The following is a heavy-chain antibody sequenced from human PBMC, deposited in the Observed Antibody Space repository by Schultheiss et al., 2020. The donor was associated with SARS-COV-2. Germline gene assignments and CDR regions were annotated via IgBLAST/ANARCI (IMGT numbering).Heavy chain of an antibody. D-gene: IGHD1-26*01. CDR1: GFTFSNYA. CDR3: ARSGGVGAFSYFDD. J-gene: IGHJ4*02. V-gene: IGHV3-23*01. Sequence: GGSLRLSCAASGFTFSNYAMRWVRQAPGKGLELVSAISGSGGITYYADSMQGRFTISRDNSKNTLYLQMSSLRAEDTAVYYCARSGGVGAFSYFDDWGQGTLVTVSS. CDR2: ISGSGGIT.